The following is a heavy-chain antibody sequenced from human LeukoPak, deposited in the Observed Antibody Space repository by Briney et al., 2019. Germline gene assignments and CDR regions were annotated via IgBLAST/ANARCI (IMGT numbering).Heavy chain of an antibody. CDR2: INHSGST. CDR3: ARQDGDAWYYFDY. CDR1: GGSFSGCY. J-gene: IGHJ4*02. D-gene: IGHD5-24*01. V-gene: IGHV4-34*01. Sequence: SETLSLTCAVYGGSFSGCYWSWIRQPPGKGLEWIGEINHSGSTNYNPSLKSRVTISVDMSKNQFSLKLSSVTAADTAVYYCARQDGDAWYYFDYWGQGTLVTVSS.